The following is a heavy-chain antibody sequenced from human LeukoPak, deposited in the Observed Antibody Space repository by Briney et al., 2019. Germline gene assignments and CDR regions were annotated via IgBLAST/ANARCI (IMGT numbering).Heavy chain of an antibody. V-gene: IGHV1-18*01. CDR2: ISAYNGNT. CDR1: GYTFTSYG. J-gene: IGHJ4*02. CDR3: ARGPLGYHDILTGYPFDY. D-gene: IGHD3-9*01. Sequence: ASVKVSCKASGYTFTSYGISWVRQAPGQGLEWMGWISAYNGNTNYAQKLQGRVTMTTDTSTSTAYMELRSLRSDDTAVYYCARGPLGYHDILTGYPFDYWGQGTLVTVSS.